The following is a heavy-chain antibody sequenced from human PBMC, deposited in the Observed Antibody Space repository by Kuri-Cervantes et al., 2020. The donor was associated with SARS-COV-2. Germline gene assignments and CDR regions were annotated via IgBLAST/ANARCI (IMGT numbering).Heavy chain of an antibody. D-gene: IGHD3-10*01. V-gene: IGHV3-48*01. Sequence: GESLKISCAASGFTFSSYSMNWVRQAPGKGLEWVSYISSSSSTIYYADSVKGRSTISRDNAKNSLYLQMNSLRAEDTAVYYCAREGEEYFDLWGRGTLVTVSS. CDR2: ISSSSSTI. CDR3: AREGEEYFDL. J-gene: IGHJ2*01. CDR1: GFTFSSYS.